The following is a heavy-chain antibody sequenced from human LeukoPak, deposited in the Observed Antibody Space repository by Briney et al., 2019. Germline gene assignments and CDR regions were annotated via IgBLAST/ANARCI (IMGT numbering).Heavy chain of an antibody. V-gene: IGHV3-7*01. CDR1: GFTFSGYA. CDR2: IKHDGSET. J-gene: IGHJ4*02. D-gene: IGHD6-13*01. CDR3: ARIIEGEQLALDC. Sequence: QSGGSLRLSCAASGFTFSGYAMNWVRQAPGKGLEWLANIKHDGSETHYVASVKGRFTISRDNAKKSLDLQMHSLRAEDTAVYYCARIIEGEQLALDCWGQGTLVTVSS.